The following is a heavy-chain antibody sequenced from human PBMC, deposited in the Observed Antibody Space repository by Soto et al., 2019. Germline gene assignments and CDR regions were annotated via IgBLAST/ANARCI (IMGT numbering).Heavy chain of an antibody. V-gene: IGHV4-39*02. D-gene: IGHD1-26*01. CDR3: AKNWEI. Sequence: QLQLQESGPRLVMPSETLSLTCTVSGGSITNINYYWGWIRQPPGKGLEWIGSTHYSGITYYNPSLKSRVTISTDTSNNHFSVKLSSVTAADTAVYYCAKNWEIGGQGTRVTVSS. J-gene: IGHJ4*02. CDR1: GGSITNINYY. CDR2: THYSGIT.